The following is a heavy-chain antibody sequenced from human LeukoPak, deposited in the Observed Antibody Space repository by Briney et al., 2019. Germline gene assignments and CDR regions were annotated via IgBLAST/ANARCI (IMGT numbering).Heavy chain of an antibody. D-gene: IGHD3-10*01. V-gene: IGHV3-7*01. Sequence: GSLRLSCAASGFTFSSYWMSWVRQAPGKGLEWVANIKQDGSEKYYVDSVKGRFTISRDNAKNSLYLQMNSLRAEDTAVYYCARDSFRYGSGSYFDYWGQGTLVTVSS. CDR3: ARDSFRYGSGSYFDY. CDR2: IKQDGSEK. CDR1: GFTFSSYW. J-gene: IGHJ4*02.